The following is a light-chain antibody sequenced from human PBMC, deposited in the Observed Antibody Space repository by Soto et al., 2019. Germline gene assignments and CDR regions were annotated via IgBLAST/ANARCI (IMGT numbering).Light chain of an antibody. CDR2: GNN. CDR3: QSFDTSLCRSV. CDR1: SSNIGAGFD. J-gene: IGLJ2*01. V-gene: IGLV1-40*01. Sequence: QSVLTQPPSVSGAPGQRVTIPCTGTSSNIGAGFDVHWYQHLPGTAPKLLIYGNNHRPSGVPDRFSGSKSGTSASLAITGLRAEDEADYSCQSFDTSLCRSVFGGGTKLTVL.